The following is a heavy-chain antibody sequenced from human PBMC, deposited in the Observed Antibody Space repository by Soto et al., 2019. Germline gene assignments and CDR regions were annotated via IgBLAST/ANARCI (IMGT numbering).Heavy chain of an antibody. V-gene: IGHV5-51*01. CDR3: ARLLRSGFHTTNYYGMDV. CDR1: GYSFSNYW. D-gene: IGHD3-3*01. J-gene: IGHJ6*02. Sequence: PGESLKNSCQASGYSFSNYWIAWVRQMPGQGLEWMGNIFLFDFDTRYGPSFQGLVTLSADKSTSTAYLQLSSLKASDTAIYYCARLLRSGFHTTNYYGMDVWDQTTTVTISS. CDR2: IFLFDFDT.